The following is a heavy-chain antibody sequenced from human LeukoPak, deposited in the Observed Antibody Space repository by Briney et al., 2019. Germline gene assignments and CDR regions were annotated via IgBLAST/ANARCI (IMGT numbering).Heavy chain of an antibody. CDR3: AREWGRIAVAGGPGY. Sequence: GGSLRLSCEVSGFTFSNYGMHWIRQAPGKGLEWLALIWYDGRTKFHADSVKGRFTISRDNSANTLYLQMSSLRVEDTAVYYCAREWGRIAVAGGPGYWGQGARVTVSS. J-gene: IGHJ4*02. D-gene: IGHD6-19*01. CDR2: IWYDGRTK. V-gene: IGHV3-33*01. CDR1: GFTFSNYG.